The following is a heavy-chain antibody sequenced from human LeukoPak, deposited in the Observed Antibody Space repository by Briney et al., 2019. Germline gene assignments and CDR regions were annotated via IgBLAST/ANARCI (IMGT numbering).Heavy chain of an antibody. CDR3: ARRSLKGWFDP. Sequence: SETLSLTCTVSGDSISSGSYYWGWIRQPPGKGLEWIGSIYYSGSTYYNPSLKSRVTISVDTSKNQFSLKLSSVTAADTAVYYCARRSLKGWFDPWGQGTLVTVSS. CDR1: GDSISSGSYY. V-gene: IGHV4-39*01. CDR2: IYYSGST. J-gene: IGHJ5*02.